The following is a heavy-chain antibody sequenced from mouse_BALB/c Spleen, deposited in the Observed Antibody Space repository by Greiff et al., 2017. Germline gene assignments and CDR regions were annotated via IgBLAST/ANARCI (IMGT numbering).Heavy chain of an antibody. J-gene: IGHJ4*01. Sequence: EVQGVESGGGLVKPGGSLKLSCAASGFTFSSYTMSWVRQTPEKRLEWVATSSSGGSYTYYPDSVKGRFTISRDNAKNTLYLQMSSLKSEDTAMYYCTRDGDYDDAMDYWGQGTSVTVSS. CDR1: GFTFSSYT. D-gene: IGHD2-4*01. V-gene: IGHV5-6-4*01. CDR3: TRDGDYDDAMDY. CDR2: SSSGGSYT.